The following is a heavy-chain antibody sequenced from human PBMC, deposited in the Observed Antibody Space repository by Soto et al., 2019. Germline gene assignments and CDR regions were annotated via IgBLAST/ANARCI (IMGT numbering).Heavy chain of an antibody. CDR1: GGSISSSY. CDR2: IYTSGST. V-gene: IGHV4-4*07. J-gene: IGHJ4*02. D-gene: IGHD3-16*01. CDR3: ASSYPYDYVWGSSFDY. Sequence: SETLSLTCTVSGGSISSSYWSWIRQPAGKGLEWIGRIYTSGSTNYNPSLKSRVTMSVDTSKNQFSLKLSSVTAADTAVYYCASSYPYDYVWGSSFDYWGQGTLVTVSS.